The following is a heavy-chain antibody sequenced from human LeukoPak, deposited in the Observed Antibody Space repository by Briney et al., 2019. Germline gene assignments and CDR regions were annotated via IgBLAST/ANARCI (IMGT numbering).Heavy chain of an antibody. CDR1: GDSISSATYY. Sequence: PSETLSLTCTVSGDSISSATYYWSWIRQSAEKGLEWIGRIYASGATTYNPSLKSRVTISIDTSKNQFSLKLNSVTAADTAVYCCVRDRVVRGIENWFDPWGQGTLVTVSS. CDR3: VRDRVVRGIENWFDP. CDR2: IYASGAT. V-gene: IGHV4-61*02. D-gene: IGHD3-10*01. J-gene: IGHJ5*02.